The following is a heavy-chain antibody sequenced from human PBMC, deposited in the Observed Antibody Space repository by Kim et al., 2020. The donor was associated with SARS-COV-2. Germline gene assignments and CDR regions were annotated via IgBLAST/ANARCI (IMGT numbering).Heavy chain of an antibody. V-gene: IGHV5-51*01. CDR2: SDT. D-gene: IGHD1-1*01. CDR3: ARQGTWNFDY. J-gene: IGHJ4*02. Sequence: SDTRYGPSFQGQLTIAADKSMTTAYLQWSSLKASDTAMYYCARQGTWNFDYWGQGTLVTVSS.